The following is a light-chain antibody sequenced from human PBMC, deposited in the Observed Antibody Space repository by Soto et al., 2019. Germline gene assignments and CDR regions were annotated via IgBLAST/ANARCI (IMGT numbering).Light chain of an antibody. J-gene: IGLJ3*02. CDR2: GNR. V-gene: IGLV1-40*01. Sequence: QAVVTQPPSVSGAPGQRVTIPCTGNNSNLGAGYDVHWYQQLPGAAPKLVIFGNRNRPSGVPERFSGSKSGTSASLAITGLQAEDEADYYCQAYDYSLTAFVFGGGTKVTVL. CDR3: QAYDYSLTAFV. CDR1: NSNLGAGYD.